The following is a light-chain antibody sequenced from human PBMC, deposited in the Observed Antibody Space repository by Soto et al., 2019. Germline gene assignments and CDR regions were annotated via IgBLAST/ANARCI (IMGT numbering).Light chain of an antibody. CDR1: QSISSW. J-gene: IGKJ4*01. V-gene: IGKV1-5*01. Sequence: DNQMTQSPSSLSASVGDRVTITCRASQSISSWLAWYQQKPGKAPKLLIFDAFSLESGVPSRFSGSRSGTEFTLTISSLQPDDYATYYCQQYNSYSPLTFGGGTKVEIK. CDR2: DAF. CDR3: QQYNSYSPLT.